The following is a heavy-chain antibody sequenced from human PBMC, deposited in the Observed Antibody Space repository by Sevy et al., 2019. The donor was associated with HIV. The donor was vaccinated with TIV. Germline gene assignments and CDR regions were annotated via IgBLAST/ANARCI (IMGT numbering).Heavy chain of an antibody. V-gene: IGHV3-30*18. J-gene: IGHJ4*02. D-gene: IGHD4-17*01. CDR2: ISFDGSNK. Sequence: GGSLRLPCAASGFTFSNYGMHWVRQAPGKGLEWVAVISFDGSNKNSADSVKGRFTISRDPSKNTVYLRLNSLRPEDTAVYYCAKDAAVTTIGLYLDYWGQGTLVTVSS. CDR3: AKDAAVTTIGLYLDY. CDR1: GFTFSNYG.